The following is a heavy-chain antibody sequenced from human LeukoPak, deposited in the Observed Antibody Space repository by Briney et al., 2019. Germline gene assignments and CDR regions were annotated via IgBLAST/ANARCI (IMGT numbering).Heavy chain of an antibody. CDR1: GGSFSGYY. Sequence: SETLSLTCAVYGGSFSGYYWSWIRQPPGKGLEWIGEINHSGSTNYNPSLKSRVTISVDRSKNQFSLKLSSVTAADTAVYYCARMRTGTAGYFDYWGQGTLVTVSS. CDR2: INHSGST. D-gene: IGHD1-1*01. CDR3: ARMRTGTAGYFDY. V-gene: IGHV4-34*01. J-gene: IGHJ4*02.